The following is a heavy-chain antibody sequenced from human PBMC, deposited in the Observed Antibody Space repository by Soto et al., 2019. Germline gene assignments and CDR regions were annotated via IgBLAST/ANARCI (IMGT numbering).Heavy chain of an antibody. J-gene: IGHJ5*02. V-gene: IGHV4-4*02. D-gene: IGHD2-2*01. Sequence: QVQLQESGPGLVKPSRTLSLTCAVSGGSISTTNWWSWVRQPPGKGLEWIGEIYHTGSTNYNPSLKNRVTISVDKSKNQLSLKLSSVTAADTAVYYCTRDTYIPPTTWGQGTLVTVSS. CDR1: GGSISTTNW. CDR3: TRDTYIPPTT. CDR2: IYHTGST.